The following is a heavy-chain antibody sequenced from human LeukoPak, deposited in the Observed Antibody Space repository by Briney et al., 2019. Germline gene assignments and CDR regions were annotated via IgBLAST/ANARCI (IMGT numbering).Heavy chain of an antibody. D-gene: IGHD3-3*01. J-gene: IGHJ4*02. CDR3: TTRIITTSDF. Sequence: GGSLRLSCAASGFTFSNVWMNWDRQAPGKGLEWIGRIQKKMEGGTTEYAAAVKGRFTIARDDSKNTLYLQMNSLTTEDTAVYYCTTRIITTSDFWGQGTLVTVSS. V-gene: IGHV3-15*01. CDR1: GFTFSNVW. CDR2: IQKKMEGGTT.